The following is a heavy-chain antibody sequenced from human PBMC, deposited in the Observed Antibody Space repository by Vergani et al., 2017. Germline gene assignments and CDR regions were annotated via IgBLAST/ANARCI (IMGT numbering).Heavy chain of an antibody. D-gene: IGHD3/OR15-3a*01. J-gene: IGHJ4*02. CDR1: GYTFTAYY. V-gene: IGHV1-46*03. Sequence: QVQLVQSGAEVGKPGASVKISCKASGYTFTAYYIHWVRQAPEQGLEWVGVISPDGFSTFYAQKFQGRVTITRDTSTSTVYVEVTSLRSDDTAVYYCAKKPTLAWFFDYWGQGTLVTVSS. CDR2: ISPDGFST. CDR3: AKKPTLAWFFDY.